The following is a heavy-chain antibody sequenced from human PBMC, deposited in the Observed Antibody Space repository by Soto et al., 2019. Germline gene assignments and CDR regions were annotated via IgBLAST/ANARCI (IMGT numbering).Heavy chain of an antibody. CDR3: AKGGGSKDYYDTSGYYLYYYYAMDV. CDR1: GFTFSSYA. V-gene: IGHV3-23*01. D-gene: IGHD3-22*01. Sequence: EVQLLESGGGLVQPGGSLRLSFESSGFTFSSYAMTWVRQAPGKGLEWVSAVSGSCVSTYYADSVEGRFTISRDNSKNTLYLQMNSLRAEDTAVYYCAKGGGSKDYYDTSGYYLYYYYAMDVWGQGTTVTVSS. CDR2: VSGSCVST. J-gene: IGHJ6*02.